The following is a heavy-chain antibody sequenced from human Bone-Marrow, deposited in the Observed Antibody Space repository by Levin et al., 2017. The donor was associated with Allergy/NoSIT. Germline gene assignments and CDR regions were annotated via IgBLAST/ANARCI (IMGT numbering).Heavy chain of an antibody. CDR1: GFTFSRYA. D-gene: IGHD1-20*01. CDR3: AREDNWNAHY. CDR2: MSGSGGRT. Sequence: GGSLRLSCAASGFTFSRYAMAWVRQAPGQGLEWVSGMSGSGGRTVYADSVKGRFTISRDNSKNIMYLQMNSLRVEDTALYYCAREDNWNAHYWGQGTLVTVSS. V-gene: IGHV3-23*01. J-gene: IGHJ4*02.